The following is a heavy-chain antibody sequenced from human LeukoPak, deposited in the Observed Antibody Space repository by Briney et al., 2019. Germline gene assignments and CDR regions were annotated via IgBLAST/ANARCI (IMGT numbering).Heavy chain of an antibody. CDR3: ARWNGYLSLATQNYFDY. J-gene: IGHJ4*02. CDR2: IYYSGST. V-gene: IGHV4-30-4*01. CDR1: GGSISSGDYY. Sequence: KSSETLSLTCTVSGGSISSGDYYWSWIRQPPGKGLEWIGYIYYSGSTYYNPSLKSRVTISIDTSKNQFSLKLSSVTAADTAVYYCARWNGYLSLATQNYFDYWGQGTLVTVSS. D-gene: IGHD3-3*01.